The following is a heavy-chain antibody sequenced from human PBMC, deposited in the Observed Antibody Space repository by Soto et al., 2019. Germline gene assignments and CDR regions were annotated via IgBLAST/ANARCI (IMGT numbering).Heavy chain of an antibody. CDR1: GFTFSSYG. CDR2: IWYDGSNK. V-gene: IGHV3-33*01. Sequence: QVQLVESGGGVVQPGRSLRLSCAASGFTFSSYGMHWVRQAPGKGLEWVAVIWYDGSNKYYADSVKGRFTISRDNSKNTLYLQMNSLRAEDTAVYYCARGCMTTVTYFDYWGQGTLVTVSS. J-gene: IGHJ4*02. CDR3: ARGCMTTVTYFDY. D-gene: IGHD4-17*01.